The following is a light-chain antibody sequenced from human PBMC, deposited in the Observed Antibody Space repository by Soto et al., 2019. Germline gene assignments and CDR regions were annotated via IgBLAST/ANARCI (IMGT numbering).Light chain of an antibody. CDR1: NSDVGLYNF. Sequence: QSVLTQPPSASGSPGQSVTISCTGTNSDVGLYNFVSWYQQHPGNAPKLMIYEVTKRPSGVPDRFSGSKSGNTASLTVSGLQAEDEADYYCSSDGGRNSVIFGGGTKLTVL. CDR2: EVT. CDR3: SSDGGRNSVI. J-gene: IGLJ2*01. V-gene: IGLV2-8*01.